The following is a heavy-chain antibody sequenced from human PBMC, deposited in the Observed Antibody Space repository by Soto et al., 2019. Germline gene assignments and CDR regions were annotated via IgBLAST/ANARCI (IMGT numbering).Heavy chain of an antibody. CDR3: ARQHKDYDILTGYYRGNWFDP. CDR1: GYSFTSYW. D-gene: IGHD3-9*01. J-gene: IGHJ5*02. Sequence: PXESLKISCKGSGYSFTSYWIGWVRQMPGKGLEWMGIIYPGDSDTRYSPSFQGQVTISADKSISTAYLQWSSLKASDTAMYYCARQHKDYDILTGYYRGNWFDPWGQGTLVTVSS. CDR2: IYPGDSDT. V-gene: IGHV5-51*01.